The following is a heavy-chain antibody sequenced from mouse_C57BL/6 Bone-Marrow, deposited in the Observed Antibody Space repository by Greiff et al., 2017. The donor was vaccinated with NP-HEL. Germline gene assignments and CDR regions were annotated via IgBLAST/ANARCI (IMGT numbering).Heavy chain of an antibody. CDR1: GYTFPSYW. D-gene: IGHD2-4*01. J-gene: IGHJ4*01. V-gene: IGHV1-69*01. CDR2: IDTSDSYT. CDR3: ARGYYDYDKYAMDY. Sequence: QVQLQQPGAELVMPGASVKLSCKASGYTFPSYWMHWVKQRPGQGLEWIGEIDTSDSYTNYNQKFKGKSTLTVDKSSSTAYMQLSSLTSEDSAVYYCARGYYDYDKYAMDYWGQGTSVTVSS.